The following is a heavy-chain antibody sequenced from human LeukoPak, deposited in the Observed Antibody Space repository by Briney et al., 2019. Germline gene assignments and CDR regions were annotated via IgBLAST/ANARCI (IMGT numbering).Heavy chain of an antibody. V-gene: IGHV4-34*01. CDR2: INQSGAT. Sequence: PSETLSLTCSVYGGSFSDYDWSWVRQAPGRGLQWIGEINQSGATNCDPSLKSRVTISVDTSKNQFSLKLSSVTAADTAVYFCARGRVSSSTWYSTYYYYFYMDVWGKGTTVTVSS. J-gene: IGHJ6*03. CDR1: GGSFSDYD. CDR3: ARGRVSSSTWYSTYYYYFYMDV. D-gene: IGHD6-13*01.